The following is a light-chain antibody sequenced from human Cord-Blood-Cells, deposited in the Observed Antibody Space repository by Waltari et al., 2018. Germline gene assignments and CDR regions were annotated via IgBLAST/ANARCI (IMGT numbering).Light chain of an antibody. V-gene: IGKV3-15*01. Sequence: EIVMTQSQAPLSVSPGERATLSCRASQSVSSNLAWYQQKPGQAPRLLIYGASTRATGIPARFSGSGSWTEFTLTISSLQSEDLAVYYCQQYNNWPPFTFGPGTKVDIK. CDR3: QQYNNWPPFT. CDR2: GAS. CDR1: QSVSSN. J-gene: IGKJ3*01.